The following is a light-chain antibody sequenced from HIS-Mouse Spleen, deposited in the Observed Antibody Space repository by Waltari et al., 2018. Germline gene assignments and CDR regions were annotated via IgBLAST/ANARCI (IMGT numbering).Light chain of an antibody. CDR3: QQYNNWPPLT. CDR2: GAS. CDR1: QSVSSN. J-gene: IGKJ4*01. Sequence: EIAMTQPPPTLSLSPGERATLSCRASQSVSSNLAWYQQKPGQDPRLLIYGASIRATGIPARFSGSGSGTEFTLTISILQSEDFAVDYCQQYNNWPPLTFGGGTKVEIK. V-gene: IGKV3D-15*03.